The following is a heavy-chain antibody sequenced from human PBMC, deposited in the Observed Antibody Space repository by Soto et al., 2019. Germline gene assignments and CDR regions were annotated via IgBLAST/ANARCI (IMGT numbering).Heavy chain of an antibody. CDR3: ARDSSPYGDYLGYYYYMDV. CDR1: GFIFRSYT. J-gene: IGHJ6*03. D-gene: IGHD4-17*01. V-gene: IGHV3-23*01. Sequence: GGSLRLSCAASGFIFRSYTMTWVRQAPGKGLEWVSLISGSGGTTYYADSVKGRFTTSRDSSKNTLYLQMNSLRAEDTAVYYCARDSSPYGDYLGYYYYMDVWGKGTTVTVSS. CDR2: ISGSGGTT.